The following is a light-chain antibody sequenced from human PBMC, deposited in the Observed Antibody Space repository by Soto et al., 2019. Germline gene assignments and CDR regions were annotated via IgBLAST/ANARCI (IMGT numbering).Light chain of an antibody. J-gene: IGLJ1*01. CDR1: SSNIGTSYV. CDR2: GNN. V-gene: IGLV1-40*01. CDR3: HSYDGTFADV. Sequence: CTGTSSNIGTSYVVHLYQQVPGTAPKLLIYGNNNRPSGVPDRVSGSESGTSASRAITGLQAEDEADYYCHSYDGTFADVFGTGTKVTVL.